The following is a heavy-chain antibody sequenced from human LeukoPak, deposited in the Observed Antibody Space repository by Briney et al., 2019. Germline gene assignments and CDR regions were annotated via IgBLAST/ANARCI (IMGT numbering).Heavy chain of an antibody. J-gene: IGHJ3*02. Sequence: SETLSLTCTVSGGSISSYYWSWIRQPPGKGLEWIGYIYYSGSTNYNPSLKSRVTISVDTSKNQFSLKLSSVTAADTAFYYCAREYFYDSTGYYYAAFDIWGQGTMVTVSS. CDR3: AREYFYDSTGYYYAAFDI. V-gene: IGHV4-59*01. CDR2: IYYSGST. CDR1: GGSISSYY. D-gene: IGHD3-22*01.